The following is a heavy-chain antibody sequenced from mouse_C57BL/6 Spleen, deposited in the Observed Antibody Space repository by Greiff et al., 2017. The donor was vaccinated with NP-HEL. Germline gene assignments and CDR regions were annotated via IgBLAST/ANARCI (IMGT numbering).Heavy chain of an antibody. D-gene: IGHD4-1*01. CDR2: SRNKANDYTT. CDR1: GFTFSDFY. CDR3: ARDANWVYAMDY. V-gene: IGHV7-1*01. Sequence: EVQGVESGGGLVQSGRSLRLSCATSGFTFSDFYMEWVRQAPGKGLEWIAASRNKANDYTTEYSASVKGRFIVSRDTSQSILYLQMNALRAEDTAIYYCARDANWVYAMDYWGQGTSVTVSS. J-gene: IGHJ4*01.